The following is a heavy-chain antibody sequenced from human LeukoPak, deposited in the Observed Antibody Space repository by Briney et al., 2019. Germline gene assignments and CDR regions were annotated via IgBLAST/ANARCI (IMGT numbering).Heavy chain of an antibody. V-gene: IGHV1-18*01. Sequence: GASVKVSCKASGYTFTSYGISWVRQAPGQGLEWMGWISAHNGDTNYAQNLQGRVTMTTDTSTSTAYMGLRSLRSDDTAVFYCARVSCSGGNCYSNWFDPWGQGTLVTVSS. D-gene: IGHD2-15*01. J-gene: IGHJ5*02. CDR1: GYTFTSYG. CDR3: ARVSCSGGNCYSNWFDP. CDR2: ISAHNGDT.